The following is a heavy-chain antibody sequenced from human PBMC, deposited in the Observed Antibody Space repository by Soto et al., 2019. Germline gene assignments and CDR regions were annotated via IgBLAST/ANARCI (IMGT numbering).Heavy chain of an antibody. D-gene: IGHD1-1*01. CDR3: ARGRVHDYGMDV. J-gene: IGHJ6*02. Sequence: QVQLVESGGGVVQPGRSLRLSCAASGFTFSSYGMHWVRQAPGKGLEWVAVIWYDGSNKYYADSVKGRFTISRDNSKNTLYLQMNSLRAEDTAVYYCARGRVHDYGMDVWGQRTTVTVSS. CDR1: GFTFSSYG. CDR2: IWYDGSNK. V-gene: IGHV3-33*01.